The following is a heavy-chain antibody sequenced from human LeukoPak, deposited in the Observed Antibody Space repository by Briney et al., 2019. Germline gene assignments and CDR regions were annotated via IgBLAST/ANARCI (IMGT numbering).Heavy chain of an antibody. CDR1: GYTFTGYY. CDR2: INPNSGGT. CDR3: ARDLSMSLGIAAQGFDP. D-gene: IGHD6-13*01. V-gene: IGHV1-2*02. Sequence: GASVKVSCKASGYTFTGYYMHWVRQAPGQGLEWMGWINPNSGGTNYAQKFQGRVTMTRDTSISTAYMELSRLRSDDTAVYYCARDLSMSLGIAAQGFDPWGQGTLVTVSS. J-gene: IGHJ5*02.